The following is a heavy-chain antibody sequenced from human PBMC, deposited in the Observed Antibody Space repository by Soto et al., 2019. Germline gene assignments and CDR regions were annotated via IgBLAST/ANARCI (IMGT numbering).Heavy chain of an antibody. J-gene: IGHJ3*02. CDR3: ARINSSGWTSDAIDI. CDR1: GFSLSTSGMC. D-gene: IGHD6-19*01. V-gene: IGHV2-70*11. Sequence: SGPALVNPTQTLTLTCTFSGFSLSTSGMCVSWIRQPPGKALEWLARIDWDDDKYYSTSLKTRLTISKDTSKNQVVLTMTNMDPVDTATYHCARINSSGWTSDAIDIWGQGTMVTVSS. CDR2: IDWDDDK.